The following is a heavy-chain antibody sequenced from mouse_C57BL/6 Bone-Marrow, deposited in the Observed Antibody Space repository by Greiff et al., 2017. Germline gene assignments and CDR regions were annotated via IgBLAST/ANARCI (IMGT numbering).Heavy chain of an antibody. D-gene: IGHD2-4*01. CDR3: TRDRIRYDYGAWFAY. CDR1: GFTFSSYA. J-gene: IGHJ3*01. Sequence: EVMLVESGEGLVKPGGSLKLSCAASGFTFSSYAMSWVRQTPEKRPEWVAYISSGGDYIYYADTMKGRFTISRDNARNTLYLQMSSLKSEDTAMYYCTRDRIRYDYGAWFAYWGQGTLVTVSA. CDR2: ISSGGDYI. V-gene: IGHV5-9-1*02.